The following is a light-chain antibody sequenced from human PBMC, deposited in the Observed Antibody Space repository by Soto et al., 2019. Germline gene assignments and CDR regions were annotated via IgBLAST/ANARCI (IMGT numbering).Light chain of an antibody. V-gene: IGKV3-20*01. CDR3: QQYGHSPRT. Sequence: EVVLTQSPGTLSLSPGERASPSCRASQSVSNSFLAWYQQKAGQSPRLLIYAASARAIGIPDRFSGSGSGTDFTLTISRLEPEDFAVYYCQQYGHSPRTFGQGTKVDIK. CDR1: QSVSNSF. J-gene: IGKJ1*01. CDR2: AAS.